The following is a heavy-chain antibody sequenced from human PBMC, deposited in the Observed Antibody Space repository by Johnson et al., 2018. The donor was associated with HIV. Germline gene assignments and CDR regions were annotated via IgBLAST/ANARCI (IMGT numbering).Heavy chain of an antibody. V-gene: IGHV3-7*05. CDR3: ARDRWGSSMRSDAFDI. J-gene: IGHJ3*02. Sequence: VQLVESGGGLVQPGGSLRLSCAASGFTFSGYWMNWVRQAPGKGLEWVANIKQDGSENYYVDYVKGRFTISRDNAKNSLFLQMNSLRAEETAVYYCARDRWGSSMRSDAFDIWGQGTMVTVSS. D-gene: IGHD3-16*01. CDR1: GFTFSGYW. CDR2: IKQDGSEN.